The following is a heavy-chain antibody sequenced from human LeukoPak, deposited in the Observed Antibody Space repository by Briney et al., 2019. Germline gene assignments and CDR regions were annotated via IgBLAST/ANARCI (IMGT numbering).Heavy chain of an antibody. CDR2: IYTSGST. V-gene: IGHV4-61*02. CDR3: ARVPHVSPQNIVVATPSYFDL. Sequence: SQTLSLTCTVSGGSISSGSYYWSWIRQPAGKGLEWIGRIYTSGSTNYNPSLKSRVTISVDTSKNQFSLKLSSVTAADTAVYYCARVPHVSPQNIVVATPSYFDLWGRGTLVTVSS. CDR1: GGSISSGSYY. J-gene: IGHJ2*01. D-gene: IGHD2-21*02.